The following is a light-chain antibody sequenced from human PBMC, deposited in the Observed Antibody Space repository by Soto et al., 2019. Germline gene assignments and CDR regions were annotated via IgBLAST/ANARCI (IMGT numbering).Light chain of an antibody. Sequence: EIVMTQSPATLSVSPGERATLSCRASQSVRGNLAWYQQKPGQSPRLLIYGASSRATGIPARFSGSGSGTEFTLTISSLQSEDSAIYFCQQYNNWPYSFGQGTRLE. V-gene: IGKV3-15*01. CDR1: QSVRGN. CDR3: QQYNNWPYS. J-gene: IGKJ5*01. CDR2: GAS.